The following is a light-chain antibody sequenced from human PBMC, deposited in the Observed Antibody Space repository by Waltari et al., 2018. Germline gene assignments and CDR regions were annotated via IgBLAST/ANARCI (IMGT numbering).Light chain of an antibody. V-gene: IGKV3-20*01. CDR2: GAS. CDR1: PSVSSA. Sequence: DIVLTQSPGSLSSSPGERITLSCRASPSVSSALPWYQQKPGQAPRLLIFGASNRATGIPDRFSGSGSETDFSLTISRREPEDFAVYYCQHYVRLPATFGRGTKVEIK. CDR3: QHYVRLPAT. J-gene: IGKJ1*01.